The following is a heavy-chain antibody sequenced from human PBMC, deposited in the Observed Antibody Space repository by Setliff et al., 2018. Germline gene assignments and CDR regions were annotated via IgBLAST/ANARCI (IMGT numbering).Heavy chain of an antibody. CDR2: IYIGGSA. Sequence: PSETLSLTCTVSGGSISSYYWSWIRQPAGKGLEWIGHIYIGGSANYNPSLKSRVTMPIDTSKNQFSLKLNSVTAADMAVYYCARAQWLDPPGYYYMDVWAKGTTVTVSS. CDR3: ARAQWLDPPGYYYMDV. V-gene: IGHV4-4*07. D-gene: IGHD6-19*01. J-gene: IGHJ6*03. CDR1: GGSISSYY.